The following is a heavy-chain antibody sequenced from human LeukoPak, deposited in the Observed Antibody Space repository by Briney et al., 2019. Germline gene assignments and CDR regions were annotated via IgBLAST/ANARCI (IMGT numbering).Heavy chain of an antibody. CDR3: ARDREGATFSAFDI. J-gene: IGHJ3*02. Sequence: GGSLRLSCAASGFTFSSYSMNWVRQAPGKGLEWVSSISSISSYIYYADSVKGRFTISRDNAKNSLYLQMNSLRAEDTAVYYCARDREGATFSAFDIWGQGTMVTVSS. D-gene: IGHD1-26*01. V-gene: IGHV3-21*01. CDR1: GFTFSSYS. CDR2: ISSISSYI.